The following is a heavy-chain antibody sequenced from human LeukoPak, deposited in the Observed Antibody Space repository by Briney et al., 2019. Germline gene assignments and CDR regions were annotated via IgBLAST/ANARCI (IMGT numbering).Heavy chain of an antibody. CDR3: ATEYSSGWYSGSFGDY. Sequence: GGSLRLSCAASGFTFSSYSMNWVRQAPGKGLEWVSSISSSSSYIYYADSVKGRFTISRDNAKNSLYLQINSLRAEDTAVYYCATEYSSGWYSGSFGDYWGQGTLVTVSS. D-gene: IGHD6-19*01. CDR2: ISSSSSYI. J-gene: IGHJ4*02. CDR1: GFTFSSYS. V-gene: IGHV3-21*01.